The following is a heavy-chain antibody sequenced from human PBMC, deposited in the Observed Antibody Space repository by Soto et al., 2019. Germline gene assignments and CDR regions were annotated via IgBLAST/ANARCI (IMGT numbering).Heavy chain of an antibody. J-gene: IGHJ5*02. CDR2: IYYSGST. Sequence: PSETLSLTCTVSGGSISSGGYYWSWIRQHPGKGLEGIGYIYYSGSTYYNPSLESRVTISVDTSKNQFSLKPSSVTAADTAVYYCARVPRHWFDTWGQGTLVTVSS. V-gene: IGHV4-31*03. CDR3: ARVPRHWFDT. CDR1: GGSISSGGYY.